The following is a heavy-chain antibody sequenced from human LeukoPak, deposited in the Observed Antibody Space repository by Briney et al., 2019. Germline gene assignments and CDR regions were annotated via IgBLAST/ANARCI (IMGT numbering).Heavy chain of an antibody. D-gene: IGHD3-10*01. CDR2: MNPNSGNT. Sequence: ASVKVSCKASGYTFTSYDINWVRQATGQGLEWMGWMNPNSGNTGYAQKFLGRVTMTRNTSISTAYMELSSLRSEDTAVYYCARGRSPYTMVRGVIGWFDPWGQGTLVTVSS. J-gene: IGHJ5*02. CDR3: ARGRSPYTMVRGVIGWFDP. CDR1: GYTFTSYD. V-gene: IGHV1-8*01.